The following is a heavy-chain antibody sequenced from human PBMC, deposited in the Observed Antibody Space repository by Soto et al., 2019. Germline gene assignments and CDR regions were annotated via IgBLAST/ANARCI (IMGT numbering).Heavy chain of an antibody. CDR2: IGPTGGGT. CDR1: GFTFSTYA. V-gene: IGHV3-23*01. CDR3: AKRGSLDILGRAQFEY. J-gene: IGHJ4*02. Sequence: GGSLRLSCAASGFTFSTYAMSWVRQAPGKGLEWVSTIGPTGGGTYYADSVKGRFTISRDNSKNTLYLQMNSLRAEDTAVYYCAKRGSLDILGRAQFEYWGQGTLVTVSS. D-gene: IGHD3-3*02.